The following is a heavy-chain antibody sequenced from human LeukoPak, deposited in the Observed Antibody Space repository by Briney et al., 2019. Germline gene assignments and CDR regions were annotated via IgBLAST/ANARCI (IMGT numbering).Heavy chain of an antibody. J-gene: IGHJ4*02. D-gene: IGHD3-10*01. V-gene: IGHV4-34*01. CDR3: ARLMVRGVIIKGSYDY. Sequence: SETLSLTCAVYGGSFSGYYWSWIRQPPGKGLEWIGEINHSGSTNYNPSLKSRVTISVDTSKNQFSLKLSSVTAADTAVYYCARLMVRGVIIKGSYDYWGQGTLVTVSS. CDR2: INHSGST. CDR1: GGSFSGYY.